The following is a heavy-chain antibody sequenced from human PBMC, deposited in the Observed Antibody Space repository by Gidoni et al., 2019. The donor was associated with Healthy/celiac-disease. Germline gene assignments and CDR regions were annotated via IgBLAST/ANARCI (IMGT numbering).Heavy chain of an antibody. CDR3: ARDSLWFGEYDY. J-gene: IGHJ4*02. CDR1: GFTSNSYW. Sequence: EVQLVESGGGLVQPGGSLSISCAASGFTSNSYWMSWVRQAPGKGLEGVANIKQDGSEKYYVDSVKGRFTISRDNAKNSLYLQMNSLRAEDTAVYYCARDSLWFGEYDYWGQGTLVTVSS. D-gene: IGHD3-10*01. V-gene: IGHV3-7*01. CDR2: IKQDGSEK.